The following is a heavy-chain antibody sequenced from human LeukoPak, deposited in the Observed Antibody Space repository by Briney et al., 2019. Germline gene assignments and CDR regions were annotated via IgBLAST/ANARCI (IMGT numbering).Heavy chain of an antibody. CDR2: IYTSGST. CDR3: ARENSGSYREFDY. D-gene: IGHD1-26*01. Sequence: SETLSLTCTVSGASISSYYWSWIRQPAGKGLEWIGRIYTSGSTNYNASLKSRVSMSVDTSKNQFSLKLSSVTAADTAVFYCARENSGSYREFDYWGQGTLVTVSS. CDR1: GASISSYY. V-gene: IGHV4-4*07. J-gene: IGHJ4*02.